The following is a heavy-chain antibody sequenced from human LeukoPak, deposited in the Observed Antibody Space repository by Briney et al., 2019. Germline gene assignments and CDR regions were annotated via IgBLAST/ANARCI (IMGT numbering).Heavy chain of an antibody. V-gene: IGHV3-7*01. D-gene: IGHD2-2*02. CDR3: ARDPDPIPAVDFGY. CDR2: INQDGSVK. Sequence: GESLRLSCAVSGFTFSSHWMNWVRQPPGKGLEWVANINQDGSVKNYVDAVKGRFTISRDNAKNSLYLQMNSLGAEDTAVYYCARDPDPIPAVDFGYWGQGALVTVSS. J-gene: IGHJ4*02. CDR1: GFTFSSHW.